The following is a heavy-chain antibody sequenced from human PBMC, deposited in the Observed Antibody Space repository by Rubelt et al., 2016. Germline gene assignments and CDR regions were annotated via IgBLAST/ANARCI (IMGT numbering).Heavy chain of an antibody. J-gene: IGHJ4*02. CDR2: INHSGST. Sequence: QVQLQQWGAGLLKPSETLSLTCAVYGGSFSGYYWSWIRQPPGKGLEWIGEINHSGSTNYNPSPKSQVTMSVDTSKNQVALKLSSGTAADTAVYYCARDYYGGNGGGFDYWGQGTPVTVSS. D-gene: IGHD4-23*01. V-gene: IGHV4-34*01. CDR3: ARDYYGGNGGGFDY. CDR1: GGSFSGYY.